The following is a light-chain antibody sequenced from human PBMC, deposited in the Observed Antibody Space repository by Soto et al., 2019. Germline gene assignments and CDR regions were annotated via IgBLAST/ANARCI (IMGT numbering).Light chain of an antibody. CDR3: QQRSNRLLT. J-gene: IGKJ4*01. CDR2: DTS. V-gene: IGKV3-11*01. CDR1: QSVSSF. Sequence: EIVLTQSPATLSLSPGERATLSCRASQSVSSFLACYQQKPGQAPRLLIYDTSNSATDIPARFSGSGFGTDFTLTISSLEPEDFAVYYCQQRSNRLLTFGGGTKVEIK.